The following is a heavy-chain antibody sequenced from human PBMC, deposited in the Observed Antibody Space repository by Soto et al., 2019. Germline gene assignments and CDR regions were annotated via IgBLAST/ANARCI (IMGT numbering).Heavy chain of an antibody. V-gene: IGHV4-34*01. Sequence: LSLTCAVYVGSFSGYYLSWIRQPPGKGLEWIGEINHSGSTNYNTSLKSRVTISVDTSKNQFSLKLSSVTAADTAMYYCARAGRYSDYVKRYFQHSGQGTLVTVSS. CDR1: VGSFSGYY. CDR3: ARAGRYSDYVKRYFQH. D-gene: IGHD4-17*01. CDR2: INHSGST. J-gene: IGHJ1*01.